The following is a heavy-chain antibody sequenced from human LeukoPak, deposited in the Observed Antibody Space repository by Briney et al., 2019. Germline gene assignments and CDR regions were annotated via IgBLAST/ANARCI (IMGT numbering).Heavy chain of an antibody. CDR3: SLIGAPRDFDY. Sequence: GGSLRLSCAASGFTFSSYSMSWVRQAPGKGLEWVSSISSSSYIYYADSVKGRFTISRDNAKNSLYLQMNSLRAEDTAVYYCSLIGAPRDFDYWGQGTLVTVSS. V-gene: IGHV3-21*01. CDR1: GFTFSSYS. J-gene: IGHJ4*02. D-gene: IGHD3-10*01. CDR2: ISSSSYI.